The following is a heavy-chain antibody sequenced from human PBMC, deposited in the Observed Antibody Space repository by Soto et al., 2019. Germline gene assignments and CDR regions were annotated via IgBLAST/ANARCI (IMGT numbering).Heavy chain of an antibody. D-gene: IGHD1-26*01. CDR1: GGSVSSGSYY. V-gene: IGHV4-61*01. Sequence: SETLSLTCTVSGGSVSSGSYYWSWIRQPPGKGLEWIGYIYYSGSTNYNPSLKSRVTISVDTSKNQFSLKLSSVTAADTAVYYCARTMVGARAGYFDYWGRGTQVTVSS. CDR3: ARTMVGARAGYFDY. CDR2: IYYSGST. J-gene: IGHJ4*02.